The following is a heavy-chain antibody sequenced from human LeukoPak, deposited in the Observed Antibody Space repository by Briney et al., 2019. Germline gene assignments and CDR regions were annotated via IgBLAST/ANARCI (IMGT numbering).Heavy chain of an antibody. D-gene: IGHD4-17*01. CDR2: ISARGGTT. V-gene: IGHV3-23*01. CDR1: GLTFSSYA. J-gene: IGHJ4*02. CDR3: AKKETTVTTFFEN. Sequence: PGRCLRLSCAAAGLTFSSYAMSWVRQAPGKGLEWVSDISARGGTTYYADSVECRFTISRANSKHTLNLQVNSLMARATAVYYCAKKETTVTTFFENWGETTLLTVSS.